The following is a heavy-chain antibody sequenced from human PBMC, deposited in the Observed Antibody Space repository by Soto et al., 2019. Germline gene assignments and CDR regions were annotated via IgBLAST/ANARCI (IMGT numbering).Heavy chain of an antibody. J-gene: IGHJ4*02. CDR1: GFTFTRYS. Sequence: PRLSCAASGFTFTRYSMNWGRQAPGKGLEWVSSISSTTNYIYYGDSMKGRFTISRDNAKNSLYLEMNSLRAEDTAVYYCARESEDLTSNFDYWGQGTLVTVSS. CDR3: ARESEDLTSNFDY. CDR2: ISSTTNYI. V-gene: IGHV3-21*06.